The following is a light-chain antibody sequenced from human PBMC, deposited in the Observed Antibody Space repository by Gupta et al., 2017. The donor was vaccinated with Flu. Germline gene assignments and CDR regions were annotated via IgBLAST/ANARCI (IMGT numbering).Light chain of an antibody. V-gene: IGKV3-15*01. CDR1: QSVSTK. CDR3: HQYNKWPLYS. Sequence: EIVMTQSPATLSVSPGERATLSCRANQSVSTKLAWYQQKRGQAPRLLIYGASTRATGITARFSGSGYGTEFTLTISSRQSEDFAVYYCHQYNKWPLYSFGQGTKMEMK. CDR2: GAS. J-gene: IGKJ2*03.